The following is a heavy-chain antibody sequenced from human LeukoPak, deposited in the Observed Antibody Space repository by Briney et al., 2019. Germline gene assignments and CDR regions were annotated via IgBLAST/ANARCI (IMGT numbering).Heavy chain of an antibody. CDR2: INHSGST. V-gene: IGHV4-34*01. Sequence: PSETLSLTCAVYGGSFSGYYWSWIRQPPGKGLEWIGEINHSGSTNYNPSLKSRVTISVDTSKNQFSLKLSSVTAADTAVYYCARGRRYSGYDSMYYFDYWGQGTLVTVST. CDR1: GGSFSGYY. CDR3: ARGRRYSGYDSMYYFDY. J-gene: IGHJ4*02. D-gene: IGHD5-12*01.